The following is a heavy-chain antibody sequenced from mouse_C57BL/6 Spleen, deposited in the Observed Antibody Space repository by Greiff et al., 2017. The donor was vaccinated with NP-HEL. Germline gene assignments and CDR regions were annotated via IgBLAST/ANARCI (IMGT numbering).Heavy chain of an antibody. V-gene: IGHV1-22*01. CDR2: INPNNGGT. J-gene: IGHJ3*01. D-gene: IGHD1-1*01. Sequence: VQLQQSGPELVKPGASVKMSCKASGYTFTVYNMHWVKQSHGKSLEWIGYINPNNGGTSYNQKFKGKATLTVNKSSSTAYMELRSLTSEDSAVYYCARWRYYGSSFAYWGQGTLVTVSA. CDR1: GYTFTVYN. CDR3: ARWRYYGSSFAY.